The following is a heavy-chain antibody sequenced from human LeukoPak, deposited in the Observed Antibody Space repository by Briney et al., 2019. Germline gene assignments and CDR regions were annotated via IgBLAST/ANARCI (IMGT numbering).Heavy chain of an antibody. J-gene: IGHJ4*02. D-gene: IGHD3-10*01. CDR3: ARDQYYYDSGSYNRGIDN. CDR2: IYHSGST. V-gene: IGHV4-4*02. CDR1: GGSISTSYW. Sequence: SETLSLTCAVSGGSISTSYWWSWVRQPPEKGLEWIGEIYHSGSTNYNPSLKSRVTISVDKSKNRFSLKLSSVTAADTAVYYCARDQYYYDSGSYNRGIDNWGQGTLVTVSS.